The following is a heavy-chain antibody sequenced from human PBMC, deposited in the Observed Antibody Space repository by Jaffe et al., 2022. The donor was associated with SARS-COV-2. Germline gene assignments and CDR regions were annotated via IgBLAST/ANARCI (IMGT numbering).Heavy chain of an antibody. Sequence: QLQLQESGPGLVKPSETLSLTCTVSGGSIGTSTHYGGWIRQPPGKGLEWIGSIHYSGTTYYNPSLKSRVTISADTSKNQFSLKLSSVTAADTAVYYCASPHGASLLYYFDYWGQGTLVPVSS. CDR3: ASPHGASLLYYFDY. V-gene: IGHV4-39*01. CDR1: GGSIGTSTHY. D-gene: IGHD2-15*01. CDR2: IHYSGTT. J-gene: IGHJ4*02.